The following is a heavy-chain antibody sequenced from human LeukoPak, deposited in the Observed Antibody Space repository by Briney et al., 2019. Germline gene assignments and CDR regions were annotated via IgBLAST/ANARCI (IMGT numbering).Heavy chain of an antibody. V-gene: IGHV4-39*01. J-gene: IGHJ2*01. CDR2: IYYSGST. CDR3: ARGLSVGRLRGYWYFDL. CDR1: GGSINTDSYF. D-gene: IGHD3-16*01. Sequence: SETLSLTCTVSGGSINTDSYFWGWVRQPPGKGLEWIGSIYYSGSTYYNPSLKSRVSISVDTSKNQFSLKLSSVTAADTAVYYCARGLSVGRLRGYWYFDLWGRGTLVTVSS.